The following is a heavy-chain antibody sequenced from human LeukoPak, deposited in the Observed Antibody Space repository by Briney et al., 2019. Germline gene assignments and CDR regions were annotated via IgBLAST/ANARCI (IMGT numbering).Heavy chain of an antibody. V-gene: IGHV3-53*01. D-gene: IGHD3-3*01. CDR1: GFTVSSNY. Sequence: GGSLRLSCAASGFTVSSNYMSWVRQAPGKGLEWVSVIYSGGSTYYADSVKGRFTISRDNSKNTLYLQMNSLRAEDTAVYYCAAITIFGVGYFDYWDQGTLVTVSS. CDR2: IYSGGST. J-gene: IGHJ4*02. CDR3: AAITIFGVGYFDY.